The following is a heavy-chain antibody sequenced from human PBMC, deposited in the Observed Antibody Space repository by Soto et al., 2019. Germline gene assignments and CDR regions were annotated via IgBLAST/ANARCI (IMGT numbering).Heavy chain of an antibody. J-gene: IGHJ4*02. CDR2: MNPNSGNT. CDR3: ARVHTTYYDFWSGYPDY. D-gene: IGHD3-3*01. V-gene: IGHV1-8*01. CDR1: GYTFTSYD. Sequence: GASVKVSCKASGYTFTSYDINWVRQATGQGLEWMGWMNPNSGNTGHAQKFQGRVTMTRNTSISTAYMELSSLRSEDTAVYYCARVHTTYYDFWSGYPDYWGQGTLVTVSS.